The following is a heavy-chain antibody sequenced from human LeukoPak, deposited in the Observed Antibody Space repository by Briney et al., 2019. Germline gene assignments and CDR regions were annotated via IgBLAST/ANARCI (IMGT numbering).Heavy chain of an antibody. CDR3: ARGLGGNRDY. CDR1: GFTFSSYS. CDR2: ISSSSSYI. Sequence: GGSLRLSCAASGFTFSSYSMNWVRQAPGKGLEWVSSISSSSSYIYYADSVKGRFTISRDNSKNTLYLQMNSLRAEDTAVYYCARGLGGNRDYWGQGTLVTVSS. J-gene: IGHJ4*02. D-gene: IGHD4-23*01. V-gene: IGHV3-21*01.